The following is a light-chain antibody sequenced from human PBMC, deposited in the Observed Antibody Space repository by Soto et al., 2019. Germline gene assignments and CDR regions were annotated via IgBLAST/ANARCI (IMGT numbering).Light chain of an antibody. CDR3: ATWDSSLTGEV. CDR2: DSN. V-gene: IGLV1-51*01. J-gene: IGLJ2*01. CDR1: SFNIGNNY. Sequence: QSVLTQPPSVSAAPGQTVTISCSGSSFNIGNNYVSWFQQLPGTAPKLLIYDSNKRPSGIPDRFSGSKSGTSATLDITGLQTGDEADYYCATWDSSLTGEVFGGGTKVTVL.